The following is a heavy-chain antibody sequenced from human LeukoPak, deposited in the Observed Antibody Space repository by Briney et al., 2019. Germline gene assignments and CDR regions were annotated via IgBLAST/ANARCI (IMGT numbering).Heavy chain of an antibody. J-gene: IGHJ4*02. D-gene: IGHD3-3*01. CDR2: ISAYNGNT. CDR1: GGTFSSYG. Sequence: ASVKVSCKASGGTFSSYGISWVRQAPGQGLEWMGWISAYNGNTNYAQKLQGRVTMTTGTSTSTAYMELRSLRSDDTAVYYCARDEQSNYDFWSGYYYPFDYWGQGTLVTVSS. CDR3: ARDEQSNYDFWSGYYYPFDY. V-gene: IGHV1-18*01.